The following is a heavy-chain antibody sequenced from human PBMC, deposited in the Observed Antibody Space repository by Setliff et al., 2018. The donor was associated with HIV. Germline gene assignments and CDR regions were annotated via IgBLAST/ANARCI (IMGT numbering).Heavy chain of an antibody. D-gene: IGHD3-3*01. V-gene: IGHV4-39*07. CDR1: GGSISSRNYY. CDR3: ARGGTGYNFWSGYYSDHYYGMDV. Sequence: ETLSLTCTVSGGSISSRNYYWAWIRQPPGKGLEWIGTIYYSGSTNYNPSLKSRVTISVDTSKNQFSLKLSSVTAADTAVYYCARGGTGYNFWSGYYSDHYYGMDVWGQGTTVTVSS. CDR2: IYYSGST. J-gene: IGHJ6*02.